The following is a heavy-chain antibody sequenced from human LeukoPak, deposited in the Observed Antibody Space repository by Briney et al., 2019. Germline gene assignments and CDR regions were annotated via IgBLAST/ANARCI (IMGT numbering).Heavy chain of an antibody. D-gene: IGHD3-22*01. CDR2: INWNGGST. V-gene: IGHV3-20*04. CDR1: GFTFDDYG. J-gene: IGHJ4*02. CDR3: ARATYYYDSSGYLLY. Sequence: PGGSLRLSCAASGFTFDDYGMSWVRQAPGKGLEWVSGINWNGGSTGYADSVKGRFTISRDNAKNSLYLQMNSLRAEDTALYYCARATYYYDSSGYLLYWGQGTLVTVPS.